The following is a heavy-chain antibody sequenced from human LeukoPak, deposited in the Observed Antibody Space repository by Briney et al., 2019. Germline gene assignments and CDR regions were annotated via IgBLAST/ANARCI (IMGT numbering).Heavy chain of an antibody. CDR2: ISGSGGST. CDR1: GFTFSNYA. J-gene: IGHJ4*02. V-gene: IGHV3-23*01. Sequence: GGPLRLSCAASGFTFSNYAMTWVRQAPGKGLEWVSGISGSGGSTYYVDSVKGRFIISRDRSKNTLYLQMNSLRAEDTAIYYCANLGGQGLAPNDYWGQGSLVTVSS. CDR3: ANLGGQGLAPNDY. D-gene: IGHD6-19*01.